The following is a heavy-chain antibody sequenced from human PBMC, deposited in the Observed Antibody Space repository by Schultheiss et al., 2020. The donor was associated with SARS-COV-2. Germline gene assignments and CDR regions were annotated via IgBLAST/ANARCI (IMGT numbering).Heavy chain of an antibody. CDR3: ARDLGSRADY. CDR1: GGSISSYY. CDR2: IYYSGST. V-gene: IGHV4-59*01. J-gene: IGHJ4*02. D-gene: IGHD1-26*01. Sequence: SETLSLTCTVSGGSISSYYWSWIRQPPGKGLEWIGYIYYSGSTNYNPSLKSRVTILVDTSKNQFSLKLSSVTAADTAVYYCARDLGSRADYWGQGTLVTVSS.